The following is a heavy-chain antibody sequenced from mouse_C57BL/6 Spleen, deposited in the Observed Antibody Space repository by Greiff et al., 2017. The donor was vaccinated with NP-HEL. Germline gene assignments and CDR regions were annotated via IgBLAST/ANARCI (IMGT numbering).Heavy chain of an antibody. Sequence: EVKLEESGEGLVKPGGSLKLSCAASGFTFSSYAMSWVRQTPEKRLEWVAYISSGGDYIYYADTVKGRFTISRDNARNTLYLQMSSLKSEDTAMYYCTRDGGGLLRTGYFDVWGTGTTVTVSS. CDR1: GFTFSSYA. V-gene: IGHV5-9-1*02. D-gene: IGHD1-1*01. CDR3: TRDGGGLLRTGYFDV. CDR2: ISSGGDYI. J-gene: IGHJ1*03.